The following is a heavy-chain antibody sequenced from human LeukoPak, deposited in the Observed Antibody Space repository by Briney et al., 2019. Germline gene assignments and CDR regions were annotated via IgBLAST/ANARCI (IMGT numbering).Heavy chain of an antibody. D-gene: IGHD3-3*01. Sequence: PSETLSLTCTVSGGSTSSGNYYWGWIRQPPGKGLEWIGGISSSGNTYYNPSLKSRITMFIDTSKNHFSLKLSSVSAADTAVYYCARLGAGPTYYDFWSGYSSFYFDYWGQGTLVTVSS. J-gene: IGHJ4*02. V-gene: IGHV4-39*02. CDR1: GGSTSSGNYY. CDR3: ARLGAGPTYYDFWSGYSSFYFDY. CDR2: ISSSGNT.